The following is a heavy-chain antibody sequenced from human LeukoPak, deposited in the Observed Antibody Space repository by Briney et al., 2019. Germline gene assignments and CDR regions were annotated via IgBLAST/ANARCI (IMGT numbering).Heavy chain of an antibody. J-gene: IGHJ4*02. CDR2: ISGSGGLT. D-gene: IGHD2-2*01. Sequence: GGSLRLSCAASGFTFSSYAMSWVRQPPGKGPEWVSGISGSGGLTYHADSVKGRFTISRDNSKNMVYLQMNSLRAEDTAVYYCAHGSMYQLDYWGQGTLVTVSS. CDR3: AHGSMYQLDY. CDR1: GFTFSSYA. V-gene: IGHV3-23*01.